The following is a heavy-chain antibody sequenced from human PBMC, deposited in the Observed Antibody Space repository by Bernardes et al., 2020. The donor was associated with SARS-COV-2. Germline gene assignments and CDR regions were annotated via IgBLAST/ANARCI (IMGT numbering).Heavy chain of an antibody. J-gene: IGHJ3*02. CDR1: GGSISSYY. CDR2: VHNSGST. D-gene: IGHD2-21*02. V-gene: IGHV4-59*08. CDR3: ARRISYCGNDCYSAFDI. Sequence: SQTLSRTCTVSGGSISSYYWSWIRQPPGQGLECIGYVHNSGSTHYNPSLKSRVTMSLDTSNNQFSLKLGSVTAADTAVYYCARRISYCGNDCYSAFDIWGQGTMVTVSS.